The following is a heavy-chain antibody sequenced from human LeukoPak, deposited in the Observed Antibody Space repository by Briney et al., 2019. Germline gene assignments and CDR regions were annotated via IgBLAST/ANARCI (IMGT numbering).Heavy chain of an antibody. CDR1: GCSFSRHS. Sequence: PGGSLRLSCAASGCSFSRHSMKWVRQAPGKGLEWVASISSTSTFIYSADSVKGRFTISRDTAKNSLFLQMNSLRAEDTAIYYCAKDPHIAAAGSDYWGQGTLVTVSS. CDR2: ISSTSTFI. V-gene: IGHV3-21*01. D-gene: IGHD6-13*01. J-gene: IGHJ4*02. CDR3: AKDPHIAAAGSDY.